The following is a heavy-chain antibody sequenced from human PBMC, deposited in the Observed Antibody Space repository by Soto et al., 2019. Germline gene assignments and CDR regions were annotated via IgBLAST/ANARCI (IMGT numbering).Heavy chain of an antibody. Sequence: SETLSLTCTVSGASISSYYWSWIRQPPGKGLEWIGYIYYSGSTNYNPSLKSRVTISVDTSKNQFSLKLSSVTAADTAVYYCARSNGDYGDYWSQGNLVTVSS. V-gene: IGHV4-59*01. CDR2: IYYSGST. J-gene: IGHJ4*02. CDR3: ARSNGDYGDY. CDR1: GASISSYY. D-gene: IGHD4-17*01.